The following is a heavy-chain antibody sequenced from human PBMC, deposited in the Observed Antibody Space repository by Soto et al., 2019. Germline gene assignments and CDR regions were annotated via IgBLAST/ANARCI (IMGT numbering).Heavy chain of an antibody. V-gene: IGHV3-33*01. CDR1: GMTFNRNV. D-gene: IGHD1-1*01. Sequence: GGSLRLSCAASGMTFNRNVMHWVRQAPGKGLEWVAVIWYDGSKTAYSDSVKGRFTISRDNAKNTLYLQMNSVRDEDTAIYYCARDRSAGDYFYYGMDVWGQGTTVTVSS. CDR2: IWYDGSKT. J-gene: IGHJ6*02. CDR3: ARDRSAGDYFYYGMDV.